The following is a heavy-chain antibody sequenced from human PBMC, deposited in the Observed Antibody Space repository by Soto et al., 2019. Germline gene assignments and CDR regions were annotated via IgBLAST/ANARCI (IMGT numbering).Heavy chain of an antibody. CDR2: ISAYNGNT. CDR1: GYTFTSYG. D-gene: IGHD6-6*01. CDR3: ARQEGSSEGGYYYYYGMDV. Sequence: QAQLVQSGAEVKKPGASVKVSCKASGYTFTSYGISWVRQAPGQGLEWMGWISAYNGNTNYAQKLQGRVTMTTDTSTSTAYMELRSLRSDDTAVYYCARQEGSSEGGYYYYYGMDVWGQGTTVTVSS. V-gene: IGHV1-18*04. J-gene: IGHJ6*02.